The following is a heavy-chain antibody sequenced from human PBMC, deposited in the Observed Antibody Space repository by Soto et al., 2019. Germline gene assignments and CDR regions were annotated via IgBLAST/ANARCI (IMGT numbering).Heavy chain of an antibody. Sequence: GXLRLSCASSGFXFKGYVVIWVRQSPEKGRELASSITSSSSYIYYEDSVKARFTISRDNAKKSLYRKMKSLRAEDTAVYYCARDSNCSGGSCYSAEYGMDVWGRETTGPVSS. CDR1: GFXFKGYV. J-gene: IGHJ6*02. V-gene: IGHV3-21*01. CDR2: ITSSSSYI. CDR3: ARDSNCSGGSCYSAEYGMDV. D-gene: IGHD2-15*01.